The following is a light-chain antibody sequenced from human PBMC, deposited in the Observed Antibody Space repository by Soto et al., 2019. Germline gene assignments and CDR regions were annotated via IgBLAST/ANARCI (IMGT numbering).Light chain of an antibody. Sequence: QSALTQPPSASGSPGQSVTISCTGTSTDVGAYNYVSWYQQHPGKAPKLMIYEVTKRPSGVPDRFSSSKSGNTASLTVSGLQTEDEADYYCGSHAGNSNLVFGGGTKVTVL. CDR2: EVT. CDR1: STDVGAYNY. CDR3: GSHAGNSNLV. V-gene: IGLV2-8*01. J-gene: IGLJ3*02.